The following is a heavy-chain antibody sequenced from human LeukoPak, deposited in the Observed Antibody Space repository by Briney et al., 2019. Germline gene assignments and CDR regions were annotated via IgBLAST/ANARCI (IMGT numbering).Heavy chain of an antibody. CDR1: GFTFSSYE. Sequence: PGGSLRLSCAASGFTFSSYEMNWVRQAPGKGLEWVSYISSSGSTIYYADSVKGRFTISRDNAKNSLYLQMNSLRAEDTAVYYCARDLKWELLRPDAFDIWGQGTMVTVSS. CDR2: ISSSGSTI. J-gene: IGHJ3*02. V-gene: IGHV3-48*03. D-gene: IGHD1-26*01. CDR3: ARDLKWELLRPDAFDI.